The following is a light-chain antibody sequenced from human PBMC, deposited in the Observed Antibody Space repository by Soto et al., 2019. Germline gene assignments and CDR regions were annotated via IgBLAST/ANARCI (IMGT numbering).Light chain of an antibody. J-gene: IGLJ3*02. CDR3: CSYAGSYTLV. CDR1: SSDVGGYNY. V-gene: IGLV2-11*01. Sequence: QSALTQPRSVSGSPGQSVPISCTGTSSDVGGYNYVSWYQQHPGKAPKRMIYDVSKRPSGVPDRFAGSKSGNTASLTISGRQAEDEAEYYCCSYAGSYTLVFGGGTKLTVL. CDR2: DVS.